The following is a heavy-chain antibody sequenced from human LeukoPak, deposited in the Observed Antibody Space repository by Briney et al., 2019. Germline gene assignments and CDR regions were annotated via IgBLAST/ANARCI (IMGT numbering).Heavy chain of an antibody. J-gene: IGHJ5*02. CDR2: VYYGGPT. Sequence: SEPLSLACTVSGGAFTSHYWSWLRQSPEKGLEWIGFVYYGGPTNYYPYFTSRVTMSVQTSTSQAPLQLTAGISADAAVEYCSGAPTPNIRPNWFDLWGQGISVTVSS. V-gene: IGHV4-59*11. CDR3: SGAPTPNIRPNWFDL. CDR1: GGAFTSHY.